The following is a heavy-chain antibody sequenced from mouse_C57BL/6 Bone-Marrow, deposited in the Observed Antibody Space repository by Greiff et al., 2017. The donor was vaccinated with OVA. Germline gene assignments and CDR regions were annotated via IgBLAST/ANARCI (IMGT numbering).Heavy chain of an antibody. J-gene: IGHJ2*01. CDR2: IDPSDSYT. Sequence: QVQLQQPGAELVMPGASVKLSCKASGYTFTSYWMHWVKQRPGQGLEWIGEIDPSDSYTNYNQKFKGKSTLTVDKSSSTAYMQLSSLTSEDSAVYYCARRNNQYYFDYWGQGTTLTVSS. V-gene: IGHV1-69*01. CDR3: ARRNNQYYFDY. D-gene: IGHD1-3*01. CDR1: GYTFTSYW.